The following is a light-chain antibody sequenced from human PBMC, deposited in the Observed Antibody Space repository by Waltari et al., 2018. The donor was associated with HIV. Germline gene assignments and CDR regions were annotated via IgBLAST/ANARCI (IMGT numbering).Light chain of an antibody. V-gene: IGLV3-19*01. Sequence: SSELAQDPAVSVALGQTVRITCQGDSVRTYYASWYQQKPGQAPVPVFYDRNNRPSGIPDRFSGSTSGDTASLTITGAQAEDEADYYCNSRDTIGHWFFGGGTKVTVL. J-gene: IGLJ3*02. CDR1: SVRTYY. CDR2: DRN. CDR3: NSRDTIGHWF.